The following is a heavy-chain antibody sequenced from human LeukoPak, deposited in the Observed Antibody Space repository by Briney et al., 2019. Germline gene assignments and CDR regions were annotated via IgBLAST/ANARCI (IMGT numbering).Heavy chain of an antibody. CDR2: INPNSGGT. J-gene: IGHJ3*02. CDR3: ARLERDIVVVVAAGNDAFDI. D-gene: IGHD2-15*01. V-gene: IGHV1-2*02. CDR1: GYTFTGYY. Sequence: ASVKVSCKASGYTFTGYYMHWVRQAPGQGLEWMGWINPNSGGTNYAQKFQGRVTMTTDTSTSTAYMELRSLRSDDTAVYYCARLERDIVVVVAAGNDAFDIWGQGTMVTVSS.